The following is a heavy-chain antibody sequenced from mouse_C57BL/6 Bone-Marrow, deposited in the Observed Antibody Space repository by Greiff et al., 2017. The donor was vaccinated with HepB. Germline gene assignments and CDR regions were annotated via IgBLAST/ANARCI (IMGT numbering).Heavy chain of an antibody. CDR3: ARPIITTVVCMDY. Sequence: EVKLVESGGDLVKPGGSLKLSCAASGFTFSSYGMSWVRQTPDKRLEWVATISSGGSYTYYPDSVKGRFTISRDNAKNTLYLQMSSLKSEDTAMYYCARPIITTVVCMDYWGQGTSVTVSS. CDR1: GFTFSSYG. CDR2: ISSGGSYT. J-gene: IGHJ4*01. D-gene: IGHD1-1*01. V-gene: IGHV5-6*01.